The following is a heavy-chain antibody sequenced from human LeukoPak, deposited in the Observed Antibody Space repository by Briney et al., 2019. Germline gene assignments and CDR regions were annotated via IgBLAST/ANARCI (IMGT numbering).Heavy chain of an antibody. CDR3: AKGSAYCTSTSCYGFGEFDY. J-gene: IGHJ4*02. CDR2: GSVSASST. V-gene: IGHV3-23*01. Sequence: GGSLRLSCEASGFTFSSYAMSWVRQTPGKGLEWVSTGSVSASSTYYADSVKGRFTISRDNSKNTLYLQMNSLRAEDTAVYSCAKGSAYCTSTSCYGFGEFDYWGQGTLVTVSS. CDR1: GFTFSSYA. D-gene: IGHD2-2*01.